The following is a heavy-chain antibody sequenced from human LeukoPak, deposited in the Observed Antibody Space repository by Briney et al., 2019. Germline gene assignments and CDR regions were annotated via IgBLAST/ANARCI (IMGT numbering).Heavy chain of an antibody. J-gene: IGHJ4*02. V-gene: IGHV4-34*01. Sequence: SETLSLTCAVYGGSFRGYYWSWTRQPPGKGLEWIGEIKHIGSTNYNPSLKSRVTISVDTSKNHFSLNLRSVTAADTAVYYCARRSYNSPFRYWGQGTPVTVSS. CDR1: GGSFRGYY. CDR2: IKHIGST. CDR3: ARRSYNSPFRY. D-gene: IGHD5-24*01.